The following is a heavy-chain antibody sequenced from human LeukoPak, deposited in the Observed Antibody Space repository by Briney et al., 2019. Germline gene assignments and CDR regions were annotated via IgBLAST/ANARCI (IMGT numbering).Heavy chain of an antibody. D-gene: IGHD6-13*01. J-gene: IGHJ6*03. CDR1: GFPFSAYW. CDR3: ARHPLQSIAADASYFYYMDV. V-gene: IGHV3-74*01. CDR2: INSDGTTT. Sequence: GGSLRLSCAASGFPFSAYWMHWVRQVPGKGLVWVSRINSDGTTTNYADSVKGRFTISRDNAKNTLYLQMNSLRAEDTAVYYCARHPLQSIAADASYFYYMDVWGKGTTVTVSS.